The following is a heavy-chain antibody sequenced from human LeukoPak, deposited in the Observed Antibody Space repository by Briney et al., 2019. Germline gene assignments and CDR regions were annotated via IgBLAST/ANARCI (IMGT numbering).Heavy chain of an antibody. CDR1: GGTFSSYA. CDR2: IIPIFGTA. D-gene: IGHD3-22*01. V-gene: IGHV1-69*13. J-gene: IGHJ4*02. CDR3: ASSYYYDSSGYSFDY. Sequence: SVKVSCKASGGTFSSYAISWVRQAPGQGPEWMGGIIPIFGTANYAQKFQGRVTITADESTSTAYMELSSLRSEDTAVYYCASSYYYDSSGYSFDYWGQGTLVTVSS.